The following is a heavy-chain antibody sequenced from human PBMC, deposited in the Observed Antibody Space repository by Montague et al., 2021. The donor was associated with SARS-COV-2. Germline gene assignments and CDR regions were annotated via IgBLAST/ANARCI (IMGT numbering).Heavy chain of an antibody. CDR3: ARDDFRWDFDC. V-gene: IGHV4-61*02. CDR1: GDPITSDVSY. CDR2: IYTTGST. J-gene: IGHJ4*02. Sequence: TLSLTCTVSGDPITSDVSYWSWIRQPAGKGLGWIGRIYTTGSTNYNPSLKSRLTISLDTSKNQFSLKLSSVTAADTAVYYCARDDFRWDFDCWGQGTLVTVSS. D-gene: IGHD2/OR15-2a*01.